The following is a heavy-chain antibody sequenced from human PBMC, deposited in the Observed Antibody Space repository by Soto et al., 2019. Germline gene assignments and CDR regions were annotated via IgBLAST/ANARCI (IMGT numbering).Heavy chain of an antibody. CDR1: GGTFSSYT. V-gene: IGHV1-69*04. CDR3: ARDMNYDILTGYYPFDY. CDR2: IIPILGIA. Sequence: SVKVSCKASGGTFSSYTISWVRQAPGQGLEWMGRIIPILGIANYAQKFQGRVTMTRNTSISTAYMELSSLRPEDTAVYYCARDMNYDILTGYYPFDYWGQGTLVTVSS. J-gene: IGHJ4*02. D-gene: IGHD3-9*01.